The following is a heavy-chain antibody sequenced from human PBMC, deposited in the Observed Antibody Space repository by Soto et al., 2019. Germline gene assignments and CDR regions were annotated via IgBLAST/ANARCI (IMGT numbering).Heavy chain of an antibody. CDR2: ITPNNGYT. D-gene: IGHD3-3*01. Sequence: QLQLMQSGGEAKNPGASVKVSCEASGYSFSTYAISWLRQAPGQGLEWMGLITPNNGYTNYAQKFQGRLILTTDIPSSTAYMELTSLRYDDTAMYYCATSYDSGFDPWRQGTLVSVS. V-gene: IGHV1-18*01. J-gene: IGHJ5*02. CDR3: ATSYDSGFDP. CDR1: GYSFSTYA.